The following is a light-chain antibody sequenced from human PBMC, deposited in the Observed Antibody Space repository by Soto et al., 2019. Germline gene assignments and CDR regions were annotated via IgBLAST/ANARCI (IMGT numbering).Light chain of an antibody. CDR1: QSGSSN. CDR3: PKYNHWPPGRT. Sequence: EIVMTQSPATLSVSPGERATLSCRASQSGSSNLAWYQQKPGQAPRRLIYGASTRATGIPATFSGSGSGTEFTLTISSLQSEDFAVYCCPKYNHWPPGRTSGHGTKVEIK. V-gene: IGKV3-15*01. CDR2: GAS. J-gene: IGKJ1*01.